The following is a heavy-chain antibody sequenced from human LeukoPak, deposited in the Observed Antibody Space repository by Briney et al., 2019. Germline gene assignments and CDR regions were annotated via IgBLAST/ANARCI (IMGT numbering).Heavy chain of an antibody. D-gene: IGHD3-9*01. CDR1: GFMFSNFA. CDR2: IYSGGST. CDR3: ARSPPLVTRRYYGMDV. J-gene: IGHJ6*02. V-gene: IGHV3-66*01. Sequence: GGSLRLSWAASGFMFSNFAMTWVRQAPGKGLEWVSVIYSGGSTYYADSVKGRFTISRDNSKNTLYLQMNSLRAEDTAVYYCARSPPLVTRRYYGMDVWGQGTTVTVSS.